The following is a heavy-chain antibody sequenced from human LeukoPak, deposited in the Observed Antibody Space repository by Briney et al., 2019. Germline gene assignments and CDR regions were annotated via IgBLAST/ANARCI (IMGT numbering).Heavy chain of an antibody. D-gene: IGHD4-17*01. CDR3: AKAIHQNDHGDYKNWFDP. V-gene: IGHV1-69*10. J-gene: IGHJ5*02. Sequence: GASVKVSCKASGGTFTYYAISCVRQAPGQGREWMGGIIPILGVTKYAQNFQGRVTISADKSTGTAYMELSRLRSEDTDVYYCAKAIHQNDHGDYKNWFDPWGQGTLVSVSS. CDR1: GGTFTYYA. CDR2: IIPILGVT.